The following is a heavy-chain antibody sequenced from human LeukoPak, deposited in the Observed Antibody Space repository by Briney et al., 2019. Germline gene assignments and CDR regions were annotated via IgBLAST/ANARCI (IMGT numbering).Heavy chain of an antibody. J-gene: IGHJ5*02. D-gene: IGHD2-2*01. CDR2: ISPKSDFI. V-gene: IGHV3-21*01. CDR3: ARADCSSSTCYLRRSWFDP. CDR1: GFSFNYYD. Sequence: PGGSLKLSCAGSGFSFNYYDMNWVRQAPGKGLEWVSSISPKSDFIYYSDSVRDRFTISRDSAENSLYLQMNSLRAEDTAVYYCARADCSSSTCYLRRSWFDPWGQGSLVTVSS.